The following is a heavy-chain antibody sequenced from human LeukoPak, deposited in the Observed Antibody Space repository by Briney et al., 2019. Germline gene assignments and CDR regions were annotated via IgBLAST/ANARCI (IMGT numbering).Heavy chain of an antibody. CDR2: INPNSGGT. CDR1: GYTFTGYY. J-gene: IGHJ4*02. CDR3: ARDKWELPQTVDY. Sequence: ASVTVSCKASGYTFTGYYMHWVRQAPGQGLEWMGWINPNSGGTNYAQKFQGRVTMTRDTSISTAYMELSRLRSDDTAVYYCARDKWELPQTVDYWGQGTLVTVSS. V-gene: IGHV1-2*02. D-gene: IGHD1-26*01.